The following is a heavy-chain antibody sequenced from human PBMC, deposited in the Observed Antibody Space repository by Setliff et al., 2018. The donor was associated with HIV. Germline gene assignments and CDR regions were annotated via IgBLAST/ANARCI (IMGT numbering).Heavy chain of an antibody. Sequence: LSLTCSVSGYSIRNGYYWGWFRQSPGKGLEWIATIYQTGSIYYNPSLQNRVTLLLDMSKNQFSLKLSSSTAADTAVYYCARQAWHSGRNGYFVDYWGQGMLVTVS. CDR2: IYQTGSI. V-gene: IGHV4-38-2*02. CDR1: GYSIRNGYY. CDR3: ARQAWHSGRNGYFVDY. J-gene: IGHJ4*02. D-gene: IGHD3-22*01.